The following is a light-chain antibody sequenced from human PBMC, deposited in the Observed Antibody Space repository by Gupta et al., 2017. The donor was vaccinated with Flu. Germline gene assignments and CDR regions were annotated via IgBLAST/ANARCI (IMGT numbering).Light chain of an antibody. CDR1: SSDVGGYEY. CDR2: EFS. J-gene: IGLJ1*01. Sequence: TSSDVGGYEYVDWYQQHQGKVPKLMIYEFSNRPSGVSYRFSGSKSGNTASLTISELEDEDEADYYCIENSDSRTYVFGTGTKVTVL. CDR3: IENSDSRTYV. V-gene: IGLV2-14*01.